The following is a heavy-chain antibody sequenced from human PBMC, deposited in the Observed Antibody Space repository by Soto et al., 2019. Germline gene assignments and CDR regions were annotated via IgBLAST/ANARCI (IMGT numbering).Heavy chain of an antibody. CDR1: GGSISSYY. D-gene: IGHD3-22*01. J-gene: IGHJ4*02. V-gene: IGHV4-59*01. CDR3: GRSIDSSGYYFSNC. CDR2: IHYSGST. Sequence: SETLSLTCTVFGGSISSYYWSWIRQSPGKGLEWIGYIHYSGSTNYNPSLKSRVTMSVDTSRNQFSLKVSSVTAADTAVYYCGRSIDSSGYYFSNCWGQGTLVTVSS.